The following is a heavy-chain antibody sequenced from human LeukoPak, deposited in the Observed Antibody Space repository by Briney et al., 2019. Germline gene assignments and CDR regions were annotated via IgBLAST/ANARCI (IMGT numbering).Heavy chain of an antibody. V-gene: IGHV3-23*01. CDR3: AKDLIGDGDYDNWFDP. CDR1: GFTFSSYA. D-gene: IGHD4-17*01. J-gene: IGHJ5*02. Sequence: PGRSLRLSCAASGFTFSSYAMSWVRQAPGKGLEWVSAISGSGGSTYYADSVKGRFTISRDNSKNTLYLQMNSLRAEDTAVYYCAKDLIGDGDYDNWFDPWGQGTLVTVSS. CDR2: ISGSGGST.